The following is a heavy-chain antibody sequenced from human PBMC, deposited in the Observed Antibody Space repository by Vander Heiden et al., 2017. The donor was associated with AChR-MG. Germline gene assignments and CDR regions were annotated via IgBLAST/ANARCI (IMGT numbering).Heavy chain of an antibody. Sequence: QVQLVESGGGVVQPGRSLRLPCAASGFTFRSYGMPWVRQAPGKGLEWVAVISYDGSNKYYADSVKGRFTISRDNSKNTLYLQMNSLRAEDTAVYYCAKVWEKGSGSGPLDYWGQGTLVTVSS. CDR3: AKVWEKGSGSGPLDY. CDR1: GFTFRSYG. CDR2: ISYDGSNK. D-gene: IGHD3-10*01. V-gene: IGHV3-30*18. J-gene: IGHJ4*02.